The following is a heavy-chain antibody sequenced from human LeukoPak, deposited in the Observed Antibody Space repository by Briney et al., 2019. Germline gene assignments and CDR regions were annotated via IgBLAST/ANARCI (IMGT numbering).Heavy chain of an antibody. Sequence: SETLSLTCGVFGGSFSGHFYSWIRQSPGKGLEWIGEITHRGSNNYNPSLKSRVAMSVDTSKNHFSLNLTSVTAADNGIYYCARALAAAVINWGQGTLVTVSS. D-gene: IGHD6-13*01. CDR1: GGSFSGHF. V-gene: IGHV4-34*01. CDR2: ITHRGSN. CDR3: ARALAAAVIN. J-gene: IGHJ1*01.